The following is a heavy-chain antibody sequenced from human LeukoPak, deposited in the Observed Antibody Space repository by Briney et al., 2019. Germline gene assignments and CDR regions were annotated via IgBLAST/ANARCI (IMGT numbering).Heavy chain of an antibody. V-gene: IGHV3-74*01. CDR1: GFTFSIYW. CDR2: INGDGRNI. CDR3: TRDLMDYDVSTGLHHYYMDI. D-gene: IGHD3-9*01. J-gene: IGHJ6*02. Sequence: GGSLRLSCVASGFTFSIYWMHWVRQGPRKGLVWVSRINGDGRNINYADSVRGRFTISRDNAKNTLYLQMNTLRVEDTAVYYCTRDLMDYDVSTGLHHYYMDIWGQGTTVTVSS.